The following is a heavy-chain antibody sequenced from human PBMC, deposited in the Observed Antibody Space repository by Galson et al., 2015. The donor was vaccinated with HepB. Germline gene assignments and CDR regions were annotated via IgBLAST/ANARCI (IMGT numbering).Heavy chain of an antibody. CDR2: IYWNNDK. CDR1: GFSLSTPGVG. Sequence: PALVKPTQTLTLTCNFSGFSLSTPGVGVGWIRQPPGKALEWLALIYWNNDKRYSPSLRTRLTVTKDTSKNHVVLTMANMDPVDTATYFCARRQVALSDVGDDAFDIWGQGTMVMVSS. D-gene: IGHD3-16*01. V-gene: IGHV2-5*01. J-gene: IGHJ3*02. CDR3: ARRQVALSDVGDDAFDI.